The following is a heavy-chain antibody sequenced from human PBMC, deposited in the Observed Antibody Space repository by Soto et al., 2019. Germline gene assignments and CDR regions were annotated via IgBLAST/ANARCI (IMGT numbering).Heavy chain of an antibody. J-gene: IGHJ6*02. CDR2: ISAYNGNT. D-gene: IGHD2-21*01. Sequence: QVQLVQSGAEVKKPGASVKVSCKASGYTFSSQGFSWVRQAPGQGLEWMGRISAYNGNTDYAQKLRGRVTLTTDTSTSTAYMELRSLTSDDTAVYYCARGAFCGGAPGCGGMDVWGQGTTVTVSS. CDR1: GYTFSSQG. V-gene: IGHV1-18*01. CDR3: ARGAFCGGAPGCGGMDV.